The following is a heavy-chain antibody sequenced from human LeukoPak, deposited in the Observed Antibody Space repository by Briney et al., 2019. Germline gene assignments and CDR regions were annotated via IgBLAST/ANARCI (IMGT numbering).Heavy chain of an antibody. J-gene: IGHJ6*02. CDR2: IKSKTDGGTT. D-gene: IGHD3-10*01. V-gene: IGHV3-15*01. CDR3: TTVESFGELLSYYYYYGMDV. CDR1: GFTFSNAW. Sequence: GGSLRLSCAASGFTFSNAWMSWVRQAPGKGLEWVGRIKSKTDGGTTDYAAPVKGRFTISRDDSKNTLYLQMNSLKTEDTAVYYCTTVESFGELLSYYYYYGMDVWGQGTTVTVSS.